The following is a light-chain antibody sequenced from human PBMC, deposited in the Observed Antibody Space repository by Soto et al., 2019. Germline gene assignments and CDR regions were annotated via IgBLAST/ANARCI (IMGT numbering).Light chain of an antibody. CDR2: GAS. Sequence: EIVLTQSPGTLSLSPEERATFSCRASQSVSSTYLAWYQQKPGQAPRLLIYGASSRATGIPDRFSGSGSGTDFTLTISRVEPEDVAVYYCQQYVSLPITFGQGTRLE. CDR1: QSVSSTY. V-gene: IGKV3-20*01. CDR3: QQYVSLPIT. J-gene: IGKJ5*01.